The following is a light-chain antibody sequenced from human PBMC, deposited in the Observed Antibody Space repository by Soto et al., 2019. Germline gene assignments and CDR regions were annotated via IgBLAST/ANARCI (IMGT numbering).Light chain of an antibody. CDR3: HHYDSSPPST. V-gene: IGKV3-20*01. Sequence: EIVLTQSPVTLSLSPGERATLSCRASRSFASSYLGWYQQKPGQPPRLLIYAASTMATGVPDRFSGSGSATDFSLTISRLEPEDSAVYYCHHYDSSPPSTFGQGTRLEIK. CDR1: RSFASSY. J-gene: IGKJ2*01. CDR2: AAS.